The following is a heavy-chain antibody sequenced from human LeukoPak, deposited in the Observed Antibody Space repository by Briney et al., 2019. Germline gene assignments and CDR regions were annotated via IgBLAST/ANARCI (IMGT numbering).Heavy chain of an antibody. CDR3: AGAAYRWFGESSMVTDWFDP. D-gene: IGHD3-10*01. J-gene: IGHJ5*02. CDR2: IYTSGST. Sequence: PSETLSLTCTVSGGSISSYYWSWIRQPAGKGLEWIGRIYTSGSTNYNPSLKSRVTMSVDTSKNQFSLKLSSVTAADTAVYYCAGAAYRWFGESSMVTDWFDPWGQGTLVTVSS. V-gene: IGHV4-4*07. CDR1: GGSISSYY.